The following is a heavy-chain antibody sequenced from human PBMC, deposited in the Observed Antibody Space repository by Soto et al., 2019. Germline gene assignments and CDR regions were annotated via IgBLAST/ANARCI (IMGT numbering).Heavy chain of an antibody. J-gene: IGHJ4*02. Sequence: QVHLLESGGGVVQPGRSLRLSCLASGFSFSNYAMHWVRLAPDKGLEWVAIISYDGNKKNYAVSVNGRFTVSRNNSKNRLYLKMASLRAEATGVQACARVYASSWDPPSASFYGWGQGTLVTVSS. CDR2: ISYDGNKK. V-gene: IGHV3-30-3*01. CDR1: GFSFSNYA. D-gene: IGHD2-8*01. CDR3: ARVYASSWDPPSASFYG.